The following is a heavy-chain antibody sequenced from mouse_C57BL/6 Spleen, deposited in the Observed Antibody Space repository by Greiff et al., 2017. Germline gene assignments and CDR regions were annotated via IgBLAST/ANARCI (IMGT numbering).Heavy chain of an antibody. Sequence: EVQLQQSGPGMVKPSQSLSLTCTVTGYSITSGYDWHWIRHFPGNKLEWMGYISYSGSTNYNPSLKSRISITHDTSKNHFFLKLNSVTTEDTATYYCARSYDGYYGGYFDYWGQGTTLTVSS. D-gene: IGHD2-3*01. V-gene: IGHV3-1*01. CDR1: GYSITSGYD. CDR2: ISYSGST. J-gene: IGHJ2*01. CDR3: ARSYDGYYGGYFDY.